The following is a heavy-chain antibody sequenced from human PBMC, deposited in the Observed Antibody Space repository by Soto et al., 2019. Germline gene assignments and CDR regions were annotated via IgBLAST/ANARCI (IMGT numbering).Heavy chain of an antibody. V-gene: IGHV4-59*08. CDR2: IYYSGST. D-gene: IGHD5-18*01. CDR1: GGSISSYY. J-gene: IGHJ4*02. CDR3: ARHRDTAMVPRRYFDY. Sequence: SETLSLTCTVSGGSISSYYWSWIRQPPGKGLEWIGYIYYSGSTNYNPSLKSRVTISVDTSKNQFSLKLSSVTAADTAVYYCARHRDTAMVPRRYFDYWGQRTLDTVSS.